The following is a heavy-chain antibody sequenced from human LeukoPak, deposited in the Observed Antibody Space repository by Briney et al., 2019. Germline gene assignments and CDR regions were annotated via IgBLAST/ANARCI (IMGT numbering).Heavy chain of an antibody. CDR2: ISGSSRYI. D-gene: IGHD2-21*02. V-gene: IGHV3-21*01. J-gene: IGHJ4*02. CDR1: GFTFSSYS. Sequence: GESLRLSCAASGFTFSSYSMNWVRQAPGKGLEWVSSISGSSRYIYYAESMKGRFAISRDNAKNSLYLQMNSLRAEDTAVYYCARGPPLVVTAYFDYWGQGTLVTVSS. CDR3: ARGPPLVVTAYFDY.